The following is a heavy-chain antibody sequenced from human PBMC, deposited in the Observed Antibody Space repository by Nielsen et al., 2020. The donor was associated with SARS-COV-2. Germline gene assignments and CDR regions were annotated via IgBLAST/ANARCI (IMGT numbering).Heavy chain of an antibody. CDR3: ARREDIVLMVYESYGMDV. V-gene: IGHV1-69*02. J-gene: IGHJ6*02. CDR2: IIPILGIA. D-gene: IGHD2-8*01. Sequence: WVRQAPGQGLEWMGRIIPILGIANYAQKFQGRVTITRDTSASTAYMELSSLRSEDTAVYYCARREDIVLMVYESYGMDVWGQGTTVTVSS.